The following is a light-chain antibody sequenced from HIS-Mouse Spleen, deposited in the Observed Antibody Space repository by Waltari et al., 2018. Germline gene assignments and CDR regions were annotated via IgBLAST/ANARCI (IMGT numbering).Light chain of an antibody. V-gene: IGLV1-40*01. CDR1: SSNIGAGYD. J-gene: IGLJ2*01. Sequence: QSVLTQPPSVSGAPGQRVTISCTGSSSNIGAGYDVHWYQQLPGTAPKLLIYGNSNRPSGVPDRCSGSKSGTSASLAITGLQAEDEADYYCQSYDSSLSVLVVFGGGTKLTVL. CDR3: QSYDSSLSVLVV. CDR2: GNS.